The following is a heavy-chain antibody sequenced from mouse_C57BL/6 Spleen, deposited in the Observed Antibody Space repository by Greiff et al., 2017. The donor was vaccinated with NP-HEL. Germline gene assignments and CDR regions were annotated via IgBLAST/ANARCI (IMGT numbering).Heavy chain of an antibody. V-gene: IGHV14-2*01. CDR1: GFNIKDYY. CDR3: AKTLYGSLYFDY. CDR2: IDPEDGET. J-gene: IGHJ2*01. D-gene: IGHD1-1*01. Sequence: EVQLQQSGAELVKPGASVKLSCTASGFNIKDYYMHWVKQRTEQGLEWIGRIDPEDGETKYAPNFQGKATITADTSSNTAYLQLSSLTSEDTAVYYWAKTLYGSLYFDYWGQGTTLTVSS.